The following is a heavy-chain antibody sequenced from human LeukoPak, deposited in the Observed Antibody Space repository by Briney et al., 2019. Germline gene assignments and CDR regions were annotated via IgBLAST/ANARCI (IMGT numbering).Heavy chain of an antibody. D-gene: IGHD6-13*01. J-gene: IGHJ4*02. V-gene: IGHV3-23*01. CDR1: GFTFSSYG. CDR3: AKVPLIAAAGKYYFDY. Sequence: GGSLRLSCAASGFTFSSYGMHWVRQAPGKGLEWVSAISGSGGSTYYADSVKGRFTISRDNSKNTLYLQMNSLRAEDTAVYYCAKVPLIAAAGKYYFDYWGQGTLVTVSS. CDR2: ISGSGGST.